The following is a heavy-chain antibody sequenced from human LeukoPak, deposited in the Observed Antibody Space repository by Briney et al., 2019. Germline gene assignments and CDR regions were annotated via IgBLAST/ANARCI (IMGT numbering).Heavy chain of an antibody. CDR2: ISYSGST. D-gene: IGHD1-26*01. J-gene: IGHJ3*02. CDR3: ARHPLLVGITFHAAFDI. V-gene: IGHV4-59*08. CDR1: GGSISSYY. Sequence: SETLSLTCTVSGGSISSYYWSWIRQPPGKGLEWIGYISYSGSTKYNPSLKSRVTISVDTSKNQFTLELSSVTAADTAFYYCARHPLLVGITFHAAFDIWGLGTMVTVSP.